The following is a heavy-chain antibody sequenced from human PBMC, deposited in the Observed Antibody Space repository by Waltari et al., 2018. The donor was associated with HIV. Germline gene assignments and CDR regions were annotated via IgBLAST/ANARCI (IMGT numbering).Heavy chain of an antibody. Sequence: EVQVVDSGGGLVQPGGSLSLSCATSGFTFCAFWMSWFRQAPGKGLEWVASIKEDGDDKYYVDSVKGRFTISRDNAENSLSLQMTALRAEDTAIYFCARHRVWYTSSSLDYWGQGTLVTVS. CDR1: GFTFCAFW. D-gene: IGHD6-13*01. CDR3: ARHRVWYTSSSLDY. J-gene: IGHJ4*02. V-gene: IGHV3-7*01. CDR2: IKEDGDDK.